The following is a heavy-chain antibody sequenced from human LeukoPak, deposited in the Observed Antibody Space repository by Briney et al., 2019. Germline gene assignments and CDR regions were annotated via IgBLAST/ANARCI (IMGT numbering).Heavy chain of an antibody. V-gene: IGHV3-33*08. CDR2: IWYDGSNK. D-gene: IGHD4-11*01. CDR1: GFTFSSYA. Sequence: GGSLRLSCAASGFTFSSYALNWVRQAPGKGLEWVAVIWYDGSNKYYADSVKGRFTISRDNSKNTLYLQMNSLRAEDTAVYYCARTYSNTLDYWGQGTLVTVSS. CDR3: ARTYSNTLDY. J-gene: IGHJ4*02.